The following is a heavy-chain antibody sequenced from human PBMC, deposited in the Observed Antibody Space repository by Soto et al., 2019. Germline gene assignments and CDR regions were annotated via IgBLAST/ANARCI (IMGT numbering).Heavy chain of an antibody. D-gene: IGHD3-3*01. J-gene: IGHJ3*02. V-gene: IGHV3-9*01. CDR1: GFTFDDYA. CDR2: ISWNSGSI. CDR3: AKDIRNDFWSGYYDAFDI. Sequence: GGSLRLSCAASGFTFDDYAMHWVRQAPGKGLEWVSGISWNSGSIGYADSVKGRFTISRDNAKNSLYLQMNSLRAEDTALYYCAKDIRNDFWSGYYDAFDIWGQGTMVTISS.